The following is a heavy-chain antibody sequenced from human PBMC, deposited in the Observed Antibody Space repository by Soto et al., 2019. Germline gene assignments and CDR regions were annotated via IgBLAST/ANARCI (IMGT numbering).Heavy chain of an antibody. D-gene: IGHD3-22*01. Sequence: GGSLRLSCAASGFTFSTYAMNWVRQAPGKRLEWVSSISGSGGDTYFADSVRGRFTISRDSSKNTLYLQMNSLRAEDTAVYYCARDRDSSGFYYYYYYGMDVWGQGTXVTVSS. J-gene: IGHJ6*02. CDR3: ARDRDSSGFYYYYYYGMDV. CDR2: ISGSGGDT. CDR1: GFTFSTYA. V-gene: IGHV3-23*01.